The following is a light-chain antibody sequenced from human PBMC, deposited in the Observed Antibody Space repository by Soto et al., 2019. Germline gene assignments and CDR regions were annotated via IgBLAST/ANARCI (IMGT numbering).Light chain of an antibody. CDR1: HDIGTY. V-gene: IGKV1-33*01. CDR3: QQFDSVPLT. Sequence: DVQMTQSPSSLSASVGDRVTITCQASHDIGTYLNWYQHKPGKAPKLLIFDTSHLATGVPARFSGGGSDTYFTFTIPNLQPEDFAVYYCQQFDSVPLTFGGGTHVEI. CDR2: DTS. J-gene: IGKJ4*01.